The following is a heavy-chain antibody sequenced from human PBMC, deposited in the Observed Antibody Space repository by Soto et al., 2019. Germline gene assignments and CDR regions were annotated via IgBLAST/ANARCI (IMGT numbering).Heavy chain of an antibody. Sequence: QVQLQESGPGLVKPSQTLSLTCIVSGGSISSGDYYWSWIRQPPGKGLEWIGYIYHTGITFYNPSLKSRITISADTSKNQFSLKMRSVTAADTAVYYGATYVVETAIGMGWFDPWGQGTPVTVSS. CDR3: ATYVVETAIGMGWFDP. J-gene: IGHJ5*02. CDR1: GGSISSGDYY. D-gene: IGHD2-21*02. V-gene: IGHV4-30-4*01. CDR2: IYHTGIT.